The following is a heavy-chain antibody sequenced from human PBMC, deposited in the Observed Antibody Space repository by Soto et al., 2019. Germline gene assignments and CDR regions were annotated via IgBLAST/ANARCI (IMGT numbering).Heavy chain of an antibody. D-gene: IGHD5-18*01. V-gene: IGHV3-30-3*01. Sequence: QVQLVESGGGVVQPGRSLRLSCAASGFTFSSYAMHWVRQAPGKGLEWVAVISYDGSNKYYADSVKGRFTISRDNSKNTLYLQMNSQRAEDTAVYYCARGIRVDTAMVTGYWGQGTLVTVSS. CDR1: GFTFSSYA. J-gene: IGHJ4*02. CDR2: ISYDGSNK. CDR3: ARGIRVDTAMVTGY.